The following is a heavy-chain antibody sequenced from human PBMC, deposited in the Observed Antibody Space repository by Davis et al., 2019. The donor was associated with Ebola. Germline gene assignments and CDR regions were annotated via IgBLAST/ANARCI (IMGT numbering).Heavy chain of an antibody. D-gene: IGHD1-26*01. J-gene: IGHJ6*03. Sequence: GESLKISCAASGFTFSTYTMNWVRQAPGKGLEWVSYISSSSSTIYYADSVKGRFTISRDNAKNSLYLQMNSLRDEDTAVYYCARDWKSGSYYSSYNHYMDVWGKGTTVTVSS. V-gene: IGHV3-48*02. CDR3: ARDWKSGSYYSSYNHYMDV. CDR2: ISSSSSTI. CDR1: GFTFSTYT.